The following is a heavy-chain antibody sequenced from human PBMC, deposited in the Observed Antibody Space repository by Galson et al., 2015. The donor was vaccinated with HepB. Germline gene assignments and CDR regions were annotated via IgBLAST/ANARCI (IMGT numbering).Heavy chain of an antibody. CDR2: ITDTGGGT. CDR3: AKDSPVLTFDY. V-gene: IGHV3-23*01. D-gene: IGHD2-8*01. CDR1: GFTFAHHA. Sequence: SLRLSCAGSGFTFAHHAMSWVRQAPGKGLEWVAAITDTGGGTYHADSVKGRFTISRDDSKNTLYLQMNSLRAEDTAVYYCAKDSPVLTFDYWGQGALVTVSS. J-gene: IGHJ4*02.